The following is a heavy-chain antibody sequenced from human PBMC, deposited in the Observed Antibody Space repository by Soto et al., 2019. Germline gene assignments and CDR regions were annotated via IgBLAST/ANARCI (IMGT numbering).Heavy chain of an antibody. Sequence: EVQLVESGGGLVKPGGSLRLSCAASGFTFSNAWMSWVRQAPGKGLEWVGRIKSKTDGGTTDYAAPVKGRFTITRDDSKNTLYLEINSLKAEDTAVYYCPTDPEGGITMVRGVMRDYWGQGTLVTVSS. CDR3: PTDPEGGITMVRGVMRDY. D-gene: IGHD3-10*01. CDR2: IKSKTDGGTT. V-gene: IGHV3-15*01. J-gene: IGHJ4*02. CDR1: GFTFSNAW.